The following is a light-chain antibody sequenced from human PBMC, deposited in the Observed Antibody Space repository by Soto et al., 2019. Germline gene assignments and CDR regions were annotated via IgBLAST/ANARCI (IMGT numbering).Light chain of an antibody. Sequence: QSALTQFASVSGSPGQSITISCTGTSSDVGGYNLVSWYQQHPDKAPKLIIFGVSKRPSGVSNRFSGSKSGNTASLTISWLQAEDEAYYYCCSYAGGNTWVVFGGGTKLTVL. J-gene: IGLJ2*01. CDR3: CSYAGGNTWVV. CDR2: GVS. V-gene: IGLV2-23*02. CDR1: SSDVGGYNL.